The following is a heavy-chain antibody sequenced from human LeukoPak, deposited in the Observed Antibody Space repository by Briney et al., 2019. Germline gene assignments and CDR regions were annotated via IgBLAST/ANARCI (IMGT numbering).Heavy chain of an antibody. CDR1: GYTFTGYY. V-gene: IGHV1-2*02. Sequence: ASVNVSCKASGYTFTGYYMHWVRQPPGQGLEWIGWINPNSGGTNYAQKFQRRVTMPRDKSISPAYIELSRLRYEDMAVYYCSRDQMVSSGRYYFDYWGKRTLVTLCS. CDR2: INPNSGGT. D-gene: IGHD6-19*01. J-gene: IGHJ4*02. CDR3: SRDQMVSSGRYYFDY.